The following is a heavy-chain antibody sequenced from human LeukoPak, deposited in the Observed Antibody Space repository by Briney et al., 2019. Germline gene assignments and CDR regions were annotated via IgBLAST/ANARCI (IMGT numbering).Heavy chain of an antibody. CDR1: GGSISSSSYY. CDR2: TYYSGST. V-gene: IGHV4-39*01. D-gene: IGHD6-13*01. CDR3: ARAAAGSFDI. Sequence: PSETLSLTCTVSGGSISSSSYYWGWIRQPPGKGLEWIGSTYYSGSTYCNPSLKSRATISVDTSKNQFSLKLSSVTAADTAVYYCARAAAGSFDIWGQGTMVTVSS. J-gene: IGHJ3*02.